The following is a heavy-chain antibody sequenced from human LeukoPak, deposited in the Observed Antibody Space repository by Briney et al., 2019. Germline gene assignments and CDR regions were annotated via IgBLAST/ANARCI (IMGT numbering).Heavy chain of an antibody. CDR1: GYTFTSYG. CDR3: ARDSSVTYYDFWSGYYDY. CDR2: ISAYNGDT. D-gene: IGHD3-3*01. J-gene: IGHJ4*02. V-gene: IGHV1-18*01. Sequence: ASVKVSCKASGYTFTSYGISWVPQAPGQGLEWMGWISAYNGDTNYAQKLQGRVTMTTDTSTSTAYMELRSLRSDDTAVYYCARDSSVTYYDFWSGYYDYWGQGTLVTVSS.